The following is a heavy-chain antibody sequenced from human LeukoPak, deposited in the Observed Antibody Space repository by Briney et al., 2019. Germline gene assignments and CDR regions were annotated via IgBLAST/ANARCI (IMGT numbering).Heavy chain of an antibody. V-gene: IGHV3-7*01. J-gene: IGHJ3*02. D-gene: IGHD3-10*01. CDR3: ARARGSRAFDI. CDR1: GFTFSSYW. Sequence: GGSLRLSCAASGFTFSSYWMSWVRQAPGKGLEWVANIKQDGSEKDYVDSVKGRFAFSRDNAKNSLYLQMNSLRAEDTAVYYCARARGSRAFDIWGQGTMVTVS. CDR2: IKQDGSEK.